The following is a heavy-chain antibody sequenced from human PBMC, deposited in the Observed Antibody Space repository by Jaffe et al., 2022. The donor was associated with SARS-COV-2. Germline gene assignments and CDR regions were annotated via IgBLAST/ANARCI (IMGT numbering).Heavy chain of an antibody. V-gene: IGHV4-39*01. CDR2: FYYRGNT. J-gene: IGHJ6*03. CDR3: ARNYYGSGHYYMDV. CDR1: GASISITNYY. D-gene: IGHD3-10*01. Sequence: QVQLQESGPGLVKPSETLSLTCTVSGASISITNYYWGWIRQSPGKGLEWIGSFYYRGNTFYNPSLNSRVTISVDTSKNQFSLRLGSVTAADSAVYYCARNYYGSGHYYMDVWGNGTTVTVSS.